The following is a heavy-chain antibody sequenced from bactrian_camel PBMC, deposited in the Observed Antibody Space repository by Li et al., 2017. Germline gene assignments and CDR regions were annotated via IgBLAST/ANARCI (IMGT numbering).Heavy chain of an antibody. Sequence: DVQLVESGGGTVQPGGSLRLSCVASGFEFRGMAMSWIRLAPGKGLEWVSDINSGGRIKDYASNVKGRFTISRDDAKDTLYLQMNNLQTEDTAMYYCTTGYGRYGLHGLSDGPRGQGTQVTVS. D-gene: IGHD3*01. CDR2: INSGGRIK. V-gene: IGHV3S40*01. CDR3: TTGYGRYGLHGLSDGP. J-gene: IGHJ4*01. CDR1: GFEFRGMA.